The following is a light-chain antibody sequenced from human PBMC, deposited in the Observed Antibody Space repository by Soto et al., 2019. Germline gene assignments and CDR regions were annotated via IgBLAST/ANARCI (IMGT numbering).Light chain of an antibody. CDR1: ESISTW. V-gene: IGKV1-5*03. Sequence: DIQMNQSPSSLSASVGDRVTITCRASESISTWLAWYQQKPGKAPKLLIYGASSLESGVPPRFSGDGSGTEFTLTISSLQRDDFGIYYCQQYSRLWSFGQGTKVDIK. CDR2: GAS. J-gene: IGKJ1*01. CDR3: QQYSRLWS.